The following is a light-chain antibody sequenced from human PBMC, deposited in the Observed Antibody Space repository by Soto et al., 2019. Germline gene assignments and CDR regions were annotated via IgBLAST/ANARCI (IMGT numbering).Light chain of an antibody. V-gene: IGKV1-6*01. Sequence: IQMSQSPSTLSGSVGDRVTITCRASQGIRNDLGWYQQKPGKAPKRLIYGASILHSGVPSRFSGSGSGTDFTLTISSLLPEDFATYYCLQDFNYPITFGQGTRLEIK. CDR3: LQDFNYPIT. CDR1: QGIRND. J-gene: IGKJ5*01. CDR2: GAS.